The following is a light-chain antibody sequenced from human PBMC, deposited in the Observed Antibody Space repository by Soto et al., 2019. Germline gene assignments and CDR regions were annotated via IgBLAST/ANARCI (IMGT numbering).Light chain of an antibody. J-gene: IGLJ3*02. CDR3: SAYTARSTLV. CDR2: EVR. CDR1: MRDVGAYNL. Sequence: QSGLTQPASVCRSAGQSITISCSGTMRDVGAYNLVSWYQQHPGTAPKLIIYEVRNRPSGISSRFSGSRSGNTASLTISGLQSEDEGDYYCSAYTARSTLVFGGGTKVTVL. V-gene: IGLV2-14*01.